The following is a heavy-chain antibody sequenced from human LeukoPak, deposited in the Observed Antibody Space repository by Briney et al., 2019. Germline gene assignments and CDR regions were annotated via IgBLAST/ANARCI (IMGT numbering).Heavy chain of an antibody. V-gene: IGHV4-30-4*07. D-gene: IGHD3-22*01. Sequence: PSETLSLTCAVSGGSISSGTYSWSWIRQPPGKGLEWIGYIYYSGSTYYNPSLKSRVTISVDTSKNQFSLRLSSVTAADTAVYYCARRPEVVVTTYYYYYMDVWGKGTMVTVSS. CDR1: GGSISSGTYS. CDR2: IYYSGST. J-gene: IGHJ6*03. CDR3: ARRPEVVVTTYYYYYMDV.